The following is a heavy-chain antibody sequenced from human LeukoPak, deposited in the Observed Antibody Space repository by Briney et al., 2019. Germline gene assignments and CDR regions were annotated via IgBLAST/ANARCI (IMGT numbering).Heavy chain of an antibody. CDR1: GFTFSDYT. D-gene: IGHD3-16*02. J-gene: IGHJ3*02. Sequence: HPGGSLRLSCAASGFTFSDYTINWVRQAPGKGLEWVSGLSGSGGTTYYADSVKGRFTISRDNSKNTLYLQMNSLRAEDTAVYYCANWHGYDYVWGSYRSDAFDIWGQGTMVTVSS. V-gene: IGHV3-23*01. CDR3: ANWHGYDYVWGSYRSDAFDI. CDR2: LSGSGGTT.